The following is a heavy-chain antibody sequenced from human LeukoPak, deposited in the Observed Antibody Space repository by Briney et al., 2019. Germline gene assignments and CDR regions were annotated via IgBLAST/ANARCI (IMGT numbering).Heavy chain of an antibody. J-gene: IGHJ6*03. CDR3: AKSSTSNGHYYYMDV. CDR2: NYTRWST. Sequence: SETPSLTCTVSGGSISSYYWSWIRQPPGKGLEWIGYNYTRWSTNYNPCLKSRVTISVDTSKNQFSLKLSSVTAADTAVYYCAKSSTSNGHYYYMDVWGKGTTVTVSS. V-gene: IGHV4-4*09. D-gene: IGHD1-1*01. CDR1: GGSISSYY.